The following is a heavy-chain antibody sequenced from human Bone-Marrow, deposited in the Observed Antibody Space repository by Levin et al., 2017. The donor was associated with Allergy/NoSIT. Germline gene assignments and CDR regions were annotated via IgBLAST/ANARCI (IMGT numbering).Heavy chain of an antibody. V-gene: IGHV4-31*03. CDR1: GASIRSGAYY. CDR3: ARVLAGFDGSAMAYDY. J-gene: IGHJ4*02. CDR2: IYYNGST. Sequence: ASETLSLTCTVSGASIRSGAYYWSWVRQPPGQGLEWIGYIYYNGSTYFNPSLKSRVSISVDTSKNQFSLKLSSVTAADTAHYYCARVLAGFDGSAMAYDYWGRGSLVTVSS. D-gene: IGHD3-10*01.